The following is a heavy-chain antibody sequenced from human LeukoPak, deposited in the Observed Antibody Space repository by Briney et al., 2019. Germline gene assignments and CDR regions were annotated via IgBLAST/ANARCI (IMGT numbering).Heavy chain of an antibody. D-gene: IGHD1-26*01. V-gene: IGHV3-23*01. CDR2: ISGSGGNT. Sequence: GGSLRLSCAASGFTFSSYAMSWVRQAPGKGLEWVSVISGSGGNTYYADSVKGRFTISRENSKNTLYLQMNSLRAEDTAVYYCAKDPNNRKTVGAIDYWGQGTLVTVSS. CDR3: AKDPNNRKTVGAIDY. J-gene: IGHJ4*02. CDR1: GFTFSSYA.